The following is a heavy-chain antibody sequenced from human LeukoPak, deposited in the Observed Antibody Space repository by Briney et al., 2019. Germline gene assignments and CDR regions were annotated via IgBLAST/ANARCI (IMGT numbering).Heavy chain of an antibody. CDR2: INSDGSST. V-gene: IGHV3-74*01. D-gene: IGHD3-22*01. Sequence: GGSLRLSCAASGFTLSSYEMNWVRQAPGKGLVWVSRINSDGSSTSYADSVKGRFTISRDNAKNTLYLQMNSLRAEDTAVYYCVKDSRRWKTYYYESSGLYYFDYWGQGTLVTVSS. CDR1: GFTLSSYE. CDR3: VKDSRRWKTYYYESSGLYYFDY. J-gene: IGHJ4*02.